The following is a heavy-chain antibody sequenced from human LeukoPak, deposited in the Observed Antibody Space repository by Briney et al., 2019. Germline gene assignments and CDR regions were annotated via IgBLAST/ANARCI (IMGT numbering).Heavy chain of an antibody. CDR3: ARGGQLGSLDY. V-gene: IGHV3-7*01. CDR1: GFTFTTYW. J-gene: IGHJ4*02. CDR2: IKQDGSEK. Sequence: GGSLRLSCAASGFTFTTYWMSWVRQAPGKGLEWVANIKQDGSEKYYVDSVKGRFTISRDNTKSSLILQMNGLRADDTALYYCARGGQLGSLDYWGQGTLVTVTS. D-gene: IGHD6-13*01.